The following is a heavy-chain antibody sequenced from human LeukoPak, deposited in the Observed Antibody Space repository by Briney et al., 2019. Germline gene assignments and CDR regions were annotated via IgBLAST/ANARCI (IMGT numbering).Heavy chain of an antibody. J-gene: IGHJ4*02. D-gene: IGHD1-1*01. CDR2: ISSSGSTI. CDR3: ARDILGWNDVDYFDY. Sequence: GGSLRLSCAASVFTFSSYEMNWVRQAPGKGLEWVSYISSSGSTIYYADSVKGRFTISRDNAKNSLYLQMNSLRAEDTAVYYCARDILGWNDVDYFDYWGQGTLVTVSS. CDR1: VFTFSSYE. V-gene: IGHV3-48*03.